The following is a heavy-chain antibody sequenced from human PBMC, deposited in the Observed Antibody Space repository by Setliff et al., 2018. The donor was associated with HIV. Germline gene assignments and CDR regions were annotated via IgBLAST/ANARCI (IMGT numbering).Heavy chain of an antibody. V-gene: IGHV4-39*07. CDR3: AGEIAPAARLPNVGGPPPPGYYHYMDV. D-gene: IGHD2-8*01. J-gene: IGHJ6*03. CDR1: RGSISSTSHY. Sequence: NPSETLSLTCIVSRGSISSTSHYWGCVRQSPGRRLEWIGSIYYSGRTYYNPPLKSRVTMSVDTSTNQFSLDLTSVTAADTAVYFCAGEIAPAARLPNVGGPPPPGYYHYMDVWGKGTTVTVSS. CDR2: IYYSGRT.